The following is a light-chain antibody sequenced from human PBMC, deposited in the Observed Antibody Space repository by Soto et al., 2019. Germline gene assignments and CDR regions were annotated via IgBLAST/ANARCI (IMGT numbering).Light chain of an antibody. CDR1: QSLLHSKAYNY. CDR2: LGS. V-gene: IGKV2-28*01. J-gene: IGKJ2*01. Sequence: DIVMTQSPLSLPVTPGEPASISCRSSQSLLHSKAYNYLDWYLQKPGQSPQLLIYLGSNRASGVPDRFSGSGSGTDFTLKISRVEAEDVGVYYCMQALQTPYTFGQGTKLEIK. CDR3: MQALQTPYT.